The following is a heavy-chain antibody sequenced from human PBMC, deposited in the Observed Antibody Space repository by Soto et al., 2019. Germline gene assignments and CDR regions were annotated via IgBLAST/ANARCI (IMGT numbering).Heavy chain of an antibody. CDR3: DGEAFFSYGMDV. CDR2: MLYTGST. Sequence: QLQLQESGPGLVKPSETLSLTCTVSGGSISNNRHYWGWIRQPPGKGLEWIGSMLYTGSTFYNPSFRSRVTISVDTSKNHFFLKLNSVTAADPAVYYCDGEAFFSYGMDVGAKGPRSPSP. D-gene: IGHD2-21*01. CDR1: GGSISNNRHY. J-gene: IGHJ6*02. V-gene: IGHV4-39*01.